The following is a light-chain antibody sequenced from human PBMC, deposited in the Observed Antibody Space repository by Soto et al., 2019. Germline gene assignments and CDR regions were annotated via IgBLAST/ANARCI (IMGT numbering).Light chain of an antibody. CDR2: GAS. CDR1: QSVSSSY. V-gene: IGKV3-20*01. Sequence: EIVLTQSPGTLSLSPGERATLSCRASQSVSSSYLAWYQQKPGQAPRLLIYGASSRATGIPDRFSGSGSGTDFTITISRLEPGDFAVYYCQQFDTSPPSTFGQGTRLEIK. J-gene: IGKJ5*01. CDR3: QQFDTSPPST.